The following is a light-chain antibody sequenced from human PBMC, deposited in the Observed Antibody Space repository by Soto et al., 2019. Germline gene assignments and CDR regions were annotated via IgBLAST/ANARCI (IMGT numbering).Light chain of an antibody. Sequence: VLTQSPATLSLSPGASATLSCRASQSVSSYLAWYQQKPGRAPTLLIYDASNRATGIPARLSGSGSGTEFTLTIRRLEPEDFAVDYCLHRSDWRTFGRGTKVDI. V-gene: IGKV3-11*01. CDR1: QSVSSY. CDR2: DAS. J-gene: IGKJ1*01. CDR3: LHRSDWRT.